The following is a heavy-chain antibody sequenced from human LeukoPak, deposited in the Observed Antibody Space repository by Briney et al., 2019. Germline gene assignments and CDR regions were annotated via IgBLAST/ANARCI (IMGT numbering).Heavy chain of an antibody. J-gene: IGHJ2*01. D-gene: IGHD3-9*01. CDR1: GGSISSYY. CDR2: IYYSGST. V-gene: IGHV4-59*01. CDR3: ARSTPIKGWYFDL. Sequence: SETLSLTCTVSGGSISSYYWSWIRQPPGKGLEWIGYIYYSGSTNYNPSLKSRVTISVDTSKNQFSLKLSSVTAADTAVYYCARSTPIKGWYFDLWGRGTLSLSPQ.